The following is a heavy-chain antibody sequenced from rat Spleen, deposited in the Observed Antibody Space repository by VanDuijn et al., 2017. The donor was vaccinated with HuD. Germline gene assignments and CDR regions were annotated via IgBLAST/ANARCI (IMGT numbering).Heavy chain of an antibody. V-gene: IGHV3-1*01. CDR1: GYSITNGY. CDR2: ISYSGSP. CDR3: ARYTATISFDY. D-gene: IGHD1-10*01. Sequence: EVQLQESGPGLVKPSQSLSLTCSVTGYSITNGYRWNWIRKFPGSKMEWIGHISYSGSPSYSPSLKGRISISRDTSKNQFFLQLDSVTTEDTATYFCARYTATISFDYWGQGVMVTVSS. J-gene: IGHJ2*01.